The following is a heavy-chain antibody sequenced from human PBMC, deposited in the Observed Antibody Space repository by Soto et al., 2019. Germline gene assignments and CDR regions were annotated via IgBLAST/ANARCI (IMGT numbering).Heavy chain of an antibody. J-gene: IGHJ3*02. D-gene: IGHD5-18*01. CDR1: GGTFSRYS. CDR3: ASAVLRYGYGAFAI. CDR2: IIPILGIA. Sequence: SVKVSCKASGGTFSRYSISWVRQAPGQGLEWMGRIIPILGIANYAQKFQGRVTITADKSTSTAYMELSSLRSEDTAVYYCASAVLRYGYGAFAIWVQGTMVTVSS. V-gene: IGHV1-69*02.